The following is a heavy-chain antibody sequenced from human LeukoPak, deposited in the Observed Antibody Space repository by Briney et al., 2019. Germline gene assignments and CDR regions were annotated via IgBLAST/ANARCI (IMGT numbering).Heavy chain of an antibody. Sequence: ASVKVSCKASGYTFTSYYMHWVRQAPGQGLEWMGIINPSGGSTSYAQKFQGRVTMTRDMPTSTVYMELSSLRSEDTAVYYCARDKSVYDFDPWGQRTLVTVSS. J-gene: IGHJ5*02. CDR1: GYTFTSYY. CDR2: INPSGGST. D-gene: IGHD5/OR15-5a*01. CDR3: ARDKSVYDFDP. V-gene: IGHV1-46*01.